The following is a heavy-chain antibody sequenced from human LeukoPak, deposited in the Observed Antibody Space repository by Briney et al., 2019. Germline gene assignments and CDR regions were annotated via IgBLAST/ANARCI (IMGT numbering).Heavy chain of an antibody. CDR1: GFTFSSYA. CDR3: AKPGRYYDSSGYYPFDY. D-gene: IGHD3-22*01. J-gene: IGHJ4*02. Sequence: GGSLRLSCAASGFTFSSYAMSWVRQAPGKGLEWVSAISTSGSTTYYADSVRGRFTISRDNSKNTLYLQMNSLRAEDTAVYYCAKPGRYYDSSGYYPFDYWGQGTLVTVSS. CDR2: ISTSGSTT. V-gene: IGHV3-23*01.